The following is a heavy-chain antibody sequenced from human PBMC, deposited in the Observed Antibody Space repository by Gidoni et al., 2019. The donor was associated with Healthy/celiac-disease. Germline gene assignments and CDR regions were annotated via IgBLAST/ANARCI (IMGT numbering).Heavy chain of an antibody. Sequence: QVTLKESGPALVKPTQTLTLTCTFSGFSLSTSGMRVSWIRQPPGKALEWLARIDWDDDKFYSTSLKTRLTISKDTSKNQVVLTMTNMDPVDTATYYCARMTPEIVVREEYYFDYWGQGTLVTVSS. V-gene: IGHV2-70*04. CDR3: ARMTPEIVVREEYYFDY. J-gene: IGHJ4*02. D-gene: IGHD3-10*01. CDR2: IDWDDDK. CDR1: GFSLSTSGMR.